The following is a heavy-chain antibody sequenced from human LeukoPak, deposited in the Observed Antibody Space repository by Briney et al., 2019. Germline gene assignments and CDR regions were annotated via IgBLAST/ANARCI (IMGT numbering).Heavy chain of an antibody. D-gene: IGHD3-16*01. CDR1: GSTFSTYW. Sequence: PGGSLRLSCEDSGSTFSTYWMCWVRQAPGKGLEWVANIKQDGSEENYVDSVKGRFTISRDNAKNSLYLQMGTLRAEDTAVYYCARTVTYAYIYWGQGTLVTVSP. CDR3: ARTVTYAYIY. CDR2: IKQDGSEE. J-gene: IGHJ4*02. V-gene: IGHV3-7*01.